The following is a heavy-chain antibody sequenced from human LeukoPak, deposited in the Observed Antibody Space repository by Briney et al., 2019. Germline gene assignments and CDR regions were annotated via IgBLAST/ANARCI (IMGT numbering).Heavy chain of an antibody. J-gene: IGHJ4*02. V-gene: IGHV1-46*01. Sequence: ASVKVSCKASGYTFTSYYLHWVRQAPGQGLEWMGAINPSGGTTSYAQKFEGRVTMTRDTSTSTAYMELRSLRSDDTAVYYCARGGHYDILTGYYVFDYWGQGTLVTVSS. CDR3: ARGGHYDILTGYYVFDY. D-gene: IGHD3-9*01. CDR2: INPSGGTT. CDR1: GYTFTSYY.